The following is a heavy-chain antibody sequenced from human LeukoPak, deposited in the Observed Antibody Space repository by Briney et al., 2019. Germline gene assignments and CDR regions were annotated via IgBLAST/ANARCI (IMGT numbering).Heavy chain of an antibody. CDR3: ARHYPGGDYFIDY. CDR1: GYSFTSYW. J-gene: IGHJ4*02. Sequence: HGESLKISCKGSGYSFTSYWIGWVRQMPGKGLEWVGIIYPDDSDTRYSPSFHDQVTISADKSISTAYLQWSSLKASDTAMYYCARHYPGGDYFIDYWGQGTLVAVSS. CDR2: IYPDDSDT. V-gene: IGHV5-51*01. D-gene: IGHD4-17*01.